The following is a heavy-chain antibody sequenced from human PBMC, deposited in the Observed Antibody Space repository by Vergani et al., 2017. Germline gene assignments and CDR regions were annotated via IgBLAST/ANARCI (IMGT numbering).Heavy chain of an antibody. CDR2: IHPADSDT. J-gene: IGHJ4*02. V-gene: IGHV5-51*01. D-gene: IGHD3-22*01. Sequence: EVQRVQSGAEVKKPGESLKISCQISGYSFTNYWIGWVRQMPGKGLEWMGIIHPADSDTRYSPSFQGQVTISVDKSISTAYLQRSSLRASDSAMYYCSRLYGLDSSGSKYFDYWGQGTLVTVSS. CDR1: GYSFTNYW. CDR3: SRLYGLDSSGSKYFDY.